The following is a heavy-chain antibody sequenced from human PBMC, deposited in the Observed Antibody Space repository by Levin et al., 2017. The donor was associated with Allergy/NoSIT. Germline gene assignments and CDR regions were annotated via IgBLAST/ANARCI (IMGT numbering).Heavy chain of an antibody. Sequence: GESLKISCKGSGYNFTTYWIGWVRQMPEKGLEWMAIIYPDDSDTRYSPSFQGQVTISADKSISTAYLQWSSPRASDTAMYYCARHRVATRTNDAFDIWGQGTTVTVSS. CDR1: GYNFTTYW. J-gene: IGHJ3*02. CDR3: ARHRVATRTNDAFDI. CDR2: IYPDDSDT. V-gene: IGHV5-51*01. D-gene: IGHD1-7*01.